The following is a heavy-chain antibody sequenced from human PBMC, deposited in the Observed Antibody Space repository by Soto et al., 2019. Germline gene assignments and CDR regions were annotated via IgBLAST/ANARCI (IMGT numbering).Heavy chain of an antibody. CDR1: GGSISSGGYY. CDR3: TRGHTIFGVVTDTFFDY. Sequence: QVQLQESGPGLVKPSQTLSLTCTVSGGSISSGGYYWSWIRQHPGKGLEWIGYIYYSGSTYYNPSLKSRVTISVDTSKNQFPLKLSSVTAADTAVYYCTRGHTIFGVVTDTFFDYWGQGTLVTVSS. CDR2: IYYSGST. D-gene: IGHD3-3*01. J-gene: IGHJ4*02. V-gene: IGHV4-31*03.